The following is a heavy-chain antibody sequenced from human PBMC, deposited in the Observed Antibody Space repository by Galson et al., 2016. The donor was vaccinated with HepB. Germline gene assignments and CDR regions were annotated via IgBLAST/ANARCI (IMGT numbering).Heavy chain of an antibody. Sequence: ETLSLTCTVSGGSITTYYWSWIRQPPGKGLEWIAYIYYSGDTNYNPSLKSRVTISGDTSKNQFSLKLSSVTAADTAVYFCARTTYYYGSVYGMDVWGQGTMVTVSS. CDR1: GGSITTYY. D-gene: IGHD3-10*01. CDR3: ARTTYYYGSVYGMDV. V-gene: IGHV4-59*12. CDR2: IYYSGDT. J-gene: IGHJ6*02.